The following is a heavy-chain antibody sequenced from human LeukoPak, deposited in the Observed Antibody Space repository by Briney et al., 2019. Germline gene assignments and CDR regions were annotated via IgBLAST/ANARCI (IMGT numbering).Heavy chain of an antibody. CDR2: IYYSGST. Sequence: PSETLSLTCTVSGGSISSYYWSWIRQPPGKGLEWIGYIYYSGSTNYNPSLKSRVTISVDTSKNQFSLKLSSVTAADTAVYYCARADYGILTGSIAPFDYWGQGTLVTVSS. J-gene: IGHJ4*02. CDR3: ARADYGILTGSIAPFDY. D-gene: IGHD3-9*01. CDR1: GGSISSYY. V-gene: IGHV4-59*01.